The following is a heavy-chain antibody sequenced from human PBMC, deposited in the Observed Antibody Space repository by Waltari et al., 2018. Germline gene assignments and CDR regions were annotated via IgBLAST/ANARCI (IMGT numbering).Heavy chain of an antibody. Sequence: EVQLVESGGGLVQPGGSLRLSCAVSGLTFSGYSLNWVRQAPGKGLEWVSYISPGGDTIYYADSVKGRFTISRDSARNSLYLQMNSLRAEDTAVYYCARIRGVSGSYYSDFWGQGTLVTVSS. J-gene: IGHJ4*02. V-gene: IGHV3-48*04. CDR2: ISPGGDTI. CDR1: GLTFSGYS. CDR3: ARIRGVSGSYYSDF. D-gene: IGHD3-10*01.